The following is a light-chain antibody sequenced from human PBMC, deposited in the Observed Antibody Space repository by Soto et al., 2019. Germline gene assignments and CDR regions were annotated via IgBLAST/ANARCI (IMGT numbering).Light chain of an antibody. CDR3: QQRSIWPPLT. CDR2: DAS. J-gene: IGKJ4*01. V-gene: IGKV3-11*01. Sequence: EIVLTQSPATLSLSPGERATLSCRASQSVSNYLAWYQQKPGQAPRLLIYDASNRATGIPARFSGSGSGTDFTLTIISLEPEDFSVYYCQQRSIWPPLTFGGGTKVEIK. CDR1: QSVSNY.